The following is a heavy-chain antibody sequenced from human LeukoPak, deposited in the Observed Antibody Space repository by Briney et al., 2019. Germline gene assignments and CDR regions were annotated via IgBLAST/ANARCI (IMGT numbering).Heavy chain of an antibody. J-gene: IGHJ6*04. CDR1: DYSISSGYY. CDR3: ARAMASTTGSPYYYYGMDV. V-gene: IGHV4-38-2*01. Sequence: SETLSLTCAVSDYSISSGYYWGWIRQPPGKGLEWIGSFPHRGSTYYNPSLQSRVTISVDTSKNQFSLKLSSVTAADTAVYYCARAMASTTGSPYYYYGMDVWGKGTTVTVSS. CDR2: FPHRGST. D-gene: IGHD1-1*01.